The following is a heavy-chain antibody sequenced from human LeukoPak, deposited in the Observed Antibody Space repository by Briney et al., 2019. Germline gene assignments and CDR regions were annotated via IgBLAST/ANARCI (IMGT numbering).Heavy chain of an antibody. D-gene: IGHD3-22*01. Sequence: ASVRVSCKSSGFPFTGHYMHWVRQAPGQGLEWIGYINPTRGDTYYSEKFRGRVTMTRDTSIRTAYMELNRLSSDDTAVYFCARDHTYYYDSSSYVDDALDIWGKGTMVTVFS. CDR2: INPTRGDT. CDR3: ARDHTYYYDSSSYVDDALDI. J-gene: IGHJ3*02. V-gene: IGHV1-2*02. CDR1: GFPFTGHY.